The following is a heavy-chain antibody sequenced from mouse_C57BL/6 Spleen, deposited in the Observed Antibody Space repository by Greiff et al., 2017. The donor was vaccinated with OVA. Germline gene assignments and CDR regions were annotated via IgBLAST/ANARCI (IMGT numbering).Heavy chain of an antibody. V-gene: IGHV1-69*01. CDR3: ARNYFDY. CDR1: GYTFTSYW. Sequence: QSCKASGYTFTSYWMHWVKQRPGQGLEWIGEIDPSDSYTNYNQKFKGKSTLTVDKSSSTAYMQLSSLTSEDSAVYYCARNYFDYWGQGTTLTVSS. J-gene: IGHJ2*01. CDR2: IDPSDSYT.